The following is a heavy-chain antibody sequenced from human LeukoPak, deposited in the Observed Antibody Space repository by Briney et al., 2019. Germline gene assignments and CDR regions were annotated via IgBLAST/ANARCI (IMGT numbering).Heavy chain of an antibody. D-gene: IGHD3-22*01. J-gene: IGHJ6*03. CDR2: IYHSGSA. CDR3: ARDFARSALYDSSGYYPPAPMDV. V-gene: IGHV4-38-2*02. CDR1: GYSISSGYY. Sequence: SETLSLTCTVSGYSISSGYYWGWIRQPPGKGLEWIGSIYHSGSAYYNPSLKSRVTISVDTSKNQFSLKLSSVTAADTAVYYCARDFARSALYDSSGYYPPAPMDVWGKGTTVTVSS.